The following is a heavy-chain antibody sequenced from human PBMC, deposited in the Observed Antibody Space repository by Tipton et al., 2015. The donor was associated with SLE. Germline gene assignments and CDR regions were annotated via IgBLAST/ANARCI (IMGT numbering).Heavy chain of an antibody. Sequence: TLSLTCAVSGGSISSYYWSWIRQPPGKGLEWIGYIYTSGSTNYNPSLKSRVTISVDTSKNQFSLKLSSVTAADTAVYYCAGYSSSFGYWGQGTLVTVSS. CDR2: IYTSGST. V-gene: IGHV4-4*09. J-gene: IGHJ4*02. CDR3: AGYSSSFGY. D-gene: IGHD6-13*01. CDR1: GGSISSYY.